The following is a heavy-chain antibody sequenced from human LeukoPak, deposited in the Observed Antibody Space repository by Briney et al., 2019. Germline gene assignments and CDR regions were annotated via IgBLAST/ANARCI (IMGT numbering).Heavy chain of an antibody. CDR1: GFTFNSYA. D-gene: IGHD2-15*01. Sequence: PGTSLRLSCAASGFTFNSYAVHWVRQAPGKGLEWVAVISYDGSINFYAASVKGRFTISRDNSKNTLYLQMSSLRIDDTALYFCARDRRYCSGGSCYFDYFFDYWGQGTLVTVSS. CDR2: ISYDGSIN. J-gene: IGHJ4*02. V-gene: IGHV3-30*04. CDR3: ARDRRYCSGGSCYFDYFFDY.